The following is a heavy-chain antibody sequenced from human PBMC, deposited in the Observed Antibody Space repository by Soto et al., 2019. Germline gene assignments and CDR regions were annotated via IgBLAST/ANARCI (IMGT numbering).Heavy chain of an antibody. CDR2: IIGSGGST. V-gene: IGHV3-23*01. CDR1: GFTFSSYA. Sequence: GGSLRLSCAASGFTFSSYAMSWVRQAPGKGLEWVSAIIGSGGSTYYADSVKGRFTISRDNSKNTLYLQMNSLRAEDTAVYYCAKARPYCGGDCYHDAFDIWGQGTMVTVSS. J-gene: IGHJ3*02. D-gene: IGHD2-21*02. CDR3: AKARPYCGGDCYHDAFDI.